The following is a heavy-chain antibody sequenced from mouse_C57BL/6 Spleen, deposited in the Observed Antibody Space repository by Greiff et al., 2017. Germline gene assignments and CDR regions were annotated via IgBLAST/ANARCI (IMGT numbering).Heavy chain of an antibody. V-gene: IGHV1-80*01. D-gene: IGHD4-1*01. Sequence: VQRVESGAELVKPGASVKISCKASGYAFSSYWMNWVKQRPGKGLEWIGQIYPGDGDTNYNGKFKGKATLTADKSSSTAYMQLSSLTSEDSAVYFCARLDGTAMDYWGQGTSVTVSS. CDR1: GYAFSSYW. J-gene: IGHJ4*01. CDR2: IYPGDGDT. CDR3: ARLDGTAMDY.